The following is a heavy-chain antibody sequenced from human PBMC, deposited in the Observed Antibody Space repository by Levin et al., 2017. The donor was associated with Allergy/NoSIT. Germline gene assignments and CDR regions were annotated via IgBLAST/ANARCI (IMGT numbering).Heavy chain of an antibody. CDR1: GGSISSGGYS. CDR2: IYHSGST. V-gene: IGHV4-30-2*01. J-gene: IGHJ2*01. CDR3: ARAPIDWYFDL. D-gene: IGHD3-16*02. Sequence: SETLSLTCAVSGGSISSGGYSWSWIRQPPGKGLEWIGYIYHSGSTYYNPSLKSRVTISVDRSKNQFSLKLSSVTAADTAVYYCARAPIDWYFDLWGRGTLVTVSS.